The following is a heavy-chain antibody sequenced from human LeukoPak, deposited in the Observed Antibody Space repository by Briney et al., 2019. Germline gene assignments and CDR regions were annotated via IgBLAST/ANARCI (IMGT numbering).Heavy chain of an antibody. Sequence: PERSLRLSCAASGFTFSDYYMSWIRQAPGKGLEWLSYISSSGGTIPYADSVKGRFTISRDNAKNSLYLQMNSLRAEDTAVYYCASGIVGAIDAFDIWGQGTMVTVSS. J-gene: IGHJ3*02. D-gene: IGHD1-26*01. CDR2: ISSSGGTI. CDR3: ASGIVGAIDAFDI. V-gene: IGHV3-11*01. CDR1: GFTFSDYY.